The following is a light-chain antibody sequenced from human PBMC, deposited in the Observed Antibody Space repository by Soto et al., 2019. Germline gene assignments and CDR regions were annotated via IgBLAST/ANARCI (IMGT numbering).Light chain of an antibody. CDR3: LLSYNAARV. J-gene: IGLJ2*01. CDR1: TGAVTSNHH. V-gene: IGLV7-46*01. CDR2: DTS. Sequence: QAVVTQEPSLTVSPGWTVTLTCGSSTGAVTSNHHPYWFQQKAGQAPRTLIYDTSNKPSWTPARFSGSLLGDKAALTLSGAQPEDEAQYYCLLSYNAARVFGGGTKLTVL.